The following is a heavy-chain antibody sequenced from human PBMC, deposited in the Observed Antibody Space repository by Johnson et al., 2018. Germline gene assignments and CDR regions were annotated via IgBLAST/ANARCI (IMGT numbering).Heavy chain of an antibody. D-gene: IGHD3-10*01. CDR2: IYYSGST. CDR1: GDSISSYY. V-gene: IGHV4-59*01. Sequence: QVQLQESGPGLVKPSETLSLTCTVSGDSISSYYWSWIRQPPGKGLEWIGYIYYSGSTKYNPSLKSRVTISADTSKNQFSLKLSSVTAADTAVYYGARRRSDGGYYYYYYMDVWGKWTTVTVSS. J-gene: IGHJ6*03. CDR3: ARRRSDGGYYYYYYMDV.